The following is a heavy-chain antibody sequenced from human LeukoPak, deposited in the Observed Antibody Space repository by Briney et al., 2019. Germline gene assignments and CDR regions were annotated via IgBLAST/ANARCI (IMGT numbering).Heavy chain of an antibody. CDR2: ISWNSGSI. Sequence: GRSLRLSCAASGFTFDDYAMHWVRQAPGKGLEWVSGISWNSGSIGYADSVKGRFTISRDNAKNSLYLQMNSLRAEDTALYYCAKDIAYDGSGFDYWGQGTLVTVSS. J-gene: IGHJ4*02. D-gene: IGHD3-22*01. CDR1: GFTFDDYA. CDR3: AKDIAYDGSGFDY. V-gene: IGHV3-9*01.